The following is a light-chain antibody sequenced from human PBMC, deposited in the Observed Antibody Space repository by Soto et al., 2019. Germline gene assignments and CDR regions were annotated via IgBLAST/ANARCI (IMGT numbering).Light chain of an antibody. CDR1: SSDVGNYNY. Sequence: QSALTQPASVSGSPGQSITISCTGTSSDVGNYNYVSWYQLHPGKAPKLMISEVNNRPSGVSNRFSGSKSGNTASLTISGLQAEDEADYYCSSYTSTTTPYVFGT. CDR3: SSYTSTTTPYV. J-gene: IGLJ1*01. V-gene: IGLV2-14*01. CDR2: EVN.